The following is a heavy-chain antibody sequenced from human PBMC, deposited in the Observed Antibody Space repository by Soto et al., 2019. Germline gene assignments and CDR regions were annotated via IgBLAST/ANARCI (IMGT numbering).Heavy chain of an antibody. CDR3: AKDPKDIVVVPAAGNWFDP. V-gene: IGHV3-23*01. CDR2: ISGSGGST. J-gene: IGHJ5*02. D-gene: IGHD2-2*01. CDR1: GFTFSSYA. Sequence: GGSLRLSCAASGFTFSSYAMSWVRQAPGKGLEWVSAISGSGGSTYYADSVKGRFTISRDNPKNTLYLQMNSLRAEDTAVYYCAKDPKDIVVVPAAGNWFDPWGQGTLVTVSS.